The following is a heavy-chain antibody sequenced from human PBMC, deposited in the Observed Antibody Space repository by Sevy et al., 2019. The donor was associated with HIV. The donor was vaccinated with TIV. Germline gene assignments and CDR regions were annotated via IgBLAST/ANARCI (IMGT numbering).Heavy chain of an antibody. Sequence: GGSLRLSCSASGFTFSTYTMNWVRQAPGKGLEWVSSISSSANYTYYADSLKGRFTISRDNAKNSLYLQMNSLRAEDTAVYYCARPYGSGSWEAFDIWGQGTMVTVSS. CDR3: ARPYGSGSWEAFDI. J-gene: IGHJ3*02. V-gene: IGHV3-21*01. CDR2: ISSSANYT. CDR1: GFTFSTYT. D-gene: IGHD3-10*01.